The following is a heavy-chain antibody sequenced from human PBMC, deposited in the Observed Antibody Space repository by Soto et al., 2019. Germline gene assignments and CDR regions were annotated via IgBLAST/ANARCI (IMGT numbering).Heavy chain of an antibody. J-gene: IGHJ2*01. CDR1: GGSMINYY. D-gene: IGHD2-15*01. V-gene: IGHV4-4*07. CDR3: ARGEDKWDPTRYFAL. CDR2: VYYSGNT. Sequence: SETLSLTCTVSGGSMINYYWNWMRQPAGKGLEWIGRVYYSGNTNYNPSLRTRVTMSVDTSRNRFSLNLDSVTAADTAVYYCARGEDKWDPTRYFALWGPGTLVTVSS.